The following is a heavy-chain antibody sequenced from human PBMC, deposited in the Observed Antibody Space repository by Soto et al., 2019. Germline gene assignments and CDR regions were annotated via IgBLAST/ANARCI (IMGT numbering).Heavy chain of an antibody. CDR2: ISAYNGNT. J-gene: IGHJ5*02. CDR1: GYTFTSYG. CDR3: ARDAPARVITFGGVVDP. V-gene: IGHV1-18*01. D-gene: IGHD3-16*01. Sequence: ASVKVSCKASGYTFTSYGISWVRQAPGQGLEWMGWISAYNGNTNYAQKLQGRVTMTTDTSTSTAYMELRSLRSDDTAVYYCARDAPARVITFGGVVDPWGQGTLVTVSS.